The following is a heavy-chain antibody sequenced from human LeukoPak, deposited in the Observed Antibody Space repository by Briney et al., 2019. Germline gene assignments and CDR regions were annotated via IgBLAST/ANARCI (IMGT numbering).Heavy chain of an antibody. D-gene: IGHD5-18*01. V-gene: IGHV4-4*09. J-gene: IGHJ6*03. CDR2: IYTSGST. CDR1: GGSISSYY. CDR3: ARHVHGYGPDYYYYYMDI. Sequence: SETLSLTCTVSGGSISSYYWSWIRQPPGKGLEWIGHIYTSGSTNYNPSLKSRVTISVDTSKNQFSLKLSSVTAADTAVYYCARHVHGYGPDYYYYYMDIWGKGTTVTVSS.